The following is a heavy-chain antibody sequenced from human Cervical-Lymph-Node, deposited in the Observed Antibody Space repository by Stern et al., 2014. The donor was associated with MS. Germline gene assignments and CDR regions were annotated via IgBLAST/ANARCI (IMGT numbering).Heavy chain of an antibody. Sequence: QLVESGGGLVQPGRSLRLSCAASGFTFDDYAMHWVRQAPGKGLELVSGINWNSDIIGYADSVKGRFTISRDNAKNSLSLQINSLRAEDTAVYYCAKDYAASFFYNGMDVWGQGTTVTVSS. CDR2: INWNSDII. J-gene: IGHJ6*02. CDR1: GFTFDDYA. D-gene: IGHD2/OR15-2a*01. CDR3: AKDYAASFFYNGMDV. V-gene: IGHV3-9*01.